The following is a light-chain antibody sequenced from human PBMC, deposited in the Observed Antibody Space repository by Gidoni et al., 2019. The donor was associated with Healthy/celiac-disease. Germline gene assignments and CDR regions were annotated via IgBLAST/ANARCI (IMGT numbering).Light chain of an antibody. J-gene: IGKJ4*01. Sequence: DSQMTRAPSSLAASVGDRVTSPCRASQSISSYLNWYPQQPGKAPKLLIYSASSLQTGVPSRFSGSGSGTDFTLTIISLQPEDFAAYYCLQSYRTPLTFGGGTKVEIK. V-gene: IGKV1-39*01. CDR1: QSISSY. CDR2: SAS. CDR3: LQSYRTPLT.